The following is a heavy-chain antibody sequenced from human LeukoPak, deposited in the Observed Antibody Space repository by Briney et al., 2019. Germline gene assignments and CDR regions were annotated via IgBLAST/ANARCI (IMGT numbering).Heavy chain of an antibody. J-gene: IGHJ6*03. Sequence: SETLSLTCTVSGGSISRSNYYWGWIRQPPGKGLEWIGSIYNSGSTYYNSSLKSRVTISVDTSKNQFSLKLSSVTAADTAVYYCATKVRLQMYCMDVWGKGTTVTISS. CDR3: ATKVRLQMYCMDV. V-gene: IGHV4-39*01. CDR1: GGSISRSNYY. D-gene: IGHD3-16*01. CDR2: IYNSGST.